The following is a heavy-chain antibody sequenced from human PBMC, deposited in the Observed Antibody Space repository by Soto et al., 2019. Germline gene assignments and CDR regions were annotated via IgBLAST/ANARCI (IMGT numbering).Heavy chain of an antibody. J-gene: IGHJ5*02. Sequence: PSETLSLTCTVSGGSISSGDYYWSWIRQPPGKGLEWIGYIYYSGSTYYNPSLKSRVTISVDTSKNQFSLKLSSVTAADTAVYYCATINYDILTGSMGSWFDPWGQGTLVTVSS. V-gene: IGHV4-30-4*01. CDR3: ATINYDILTGSMGSWFDP. CDR1: GGSISSGDYY. CDR2: IYYSGST. D-gene: IGHD3-9*01.